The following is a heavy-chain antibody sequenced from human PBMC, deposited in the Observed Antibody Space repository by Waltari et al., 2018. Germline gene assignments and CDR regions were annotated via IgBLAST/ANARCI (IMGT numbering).Heavy chain of an antibody. CDR2: ISNDGSNE. V-gene: IGHV3-30-3*01. J-gene: IGHJ4*02. Sequence: QVQLVESGGGVVQPGRSLRLSCAASGFTFSSYTLHWVRQAPGKGLEWVAVISNDGSNEYYADSVKGRFTISRDNSKNTLSLQMNSLKTEDTALYYCTRGGTLVVSSCYFWGQGTLVTVSS. CDR1: GFTFSSYT. CDR3: TRGGTLVVSSCYF. D-gene: IGHD2-8*02.